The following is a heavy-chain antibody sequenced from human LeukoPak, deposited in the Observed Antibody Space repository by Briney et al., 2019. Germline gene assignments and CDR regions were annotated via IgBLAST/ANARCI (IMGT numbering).Heavy chain of an antibody. CDR2: ISYDGSNK. CDR1: GFAFNGYP. Sequence: GGSLRLSCAASGFAFNGYPMHWVRQAPGKGLEWVAVISYDGSNKYYAASVQGRFNISRDNSKNTLYLQMNGLTNEDTALYYCATVGGPMIRGEAYYLDYWGQGTLVTVSS. CDR3: ATVGGPMIRGEAYYLDY. V-gene: IGHV3-30*04. J-gene: IGHJ4*02. D-gene: IGHD3-10*01.